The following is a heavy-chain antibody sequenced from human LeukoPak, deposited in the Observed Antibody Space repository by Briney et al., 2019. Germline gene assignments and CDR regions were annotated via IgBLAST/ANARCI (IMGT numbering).Heavy chain of an antibody. CDR2: ITSGYTT. Sequence: GGSLRLSYAAYGFFISFYVISSARQAPGKGLEWVSAITSGYTTHYADSVKGRFTITRDNSKNTLYLQMNSLRAEDTARYYCAKSYDYGSDSSYMSFDCWGQGALATVSS. CDR1: GFFISFYV. CDR3: AKSYDYGSDSSYMSFDC. D-gene: IGHD3-10*01. V-gene: IGHV3-23*01. J-gene: IGHJ4*02.